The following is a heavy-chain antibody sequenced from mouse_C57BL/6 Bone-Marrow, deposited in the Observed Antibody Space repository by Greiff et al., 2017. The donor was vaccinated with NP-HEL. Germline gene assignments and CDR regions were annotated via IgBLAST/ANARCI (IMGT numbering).Heavy chain of an antibody. Sequence: QVQLQQSGPELVKPGASVKISCKASGYAFCSSWMNWVKQRPGKGLEWIGRIYPGDGDTNYNGKFKGKATLTADKSSSTAYMQLSSLTSEDSAVYFCARGGLPAWFAYWGQGTLVTVSA. CDR1: GYAFCSSW. CDR2: IYPGDGDT. D-gene: IGHD2-4*01. J-gene: IGHJ3*01. V-gene: IGHV1-82*01. CDR3: ARGGLPAWFAY.